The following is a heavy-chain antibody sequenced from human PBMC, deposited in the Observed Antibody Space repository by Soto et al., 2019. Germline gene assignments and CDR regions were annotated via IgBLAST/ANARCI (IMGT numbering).Heavy chain of an antibody. CDR2: FYYTGST. V-gene: IGHV4-61*01. Sequence: PSETLSLTCTVSGGSFNSGSYYWSWVRQPPGKGLECIGYFYYTGSTNYSPSLKSRVTISVDTSKNQFSLILTSVTAADTAVYCCARDYDYFDHWGQGSLLTVSS. CDR3: ARDYDYFDH. J-gene: IGHJ4*02. D-gene: IGHD3-16*01. CDR1: GGSFNSGSYY.